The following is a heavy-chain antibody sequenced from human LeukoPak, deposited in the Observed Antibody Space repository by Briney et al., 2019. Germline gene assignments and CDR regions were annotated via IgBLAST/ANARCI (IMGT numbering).Heavy chain of an antibody. D-gene: IGHD2-2*01. Sequence: SETLSLTCTVSGGSISSYYWSWIRQPPGKGLEWIGNIYYSGSTNYNPSLKSRVTISVDTSKNQFSLKLSSVTAADTAVYYCAREGKGSTDTTYYFDYWGQGTLVTVSS. V-gene: IGHV4-59*01. J-gene: IGHJ4*02. CDR2: IYYSGST. CDR3: AREGKGSTDTTYYFDY. CDR1: GGSISSYY.